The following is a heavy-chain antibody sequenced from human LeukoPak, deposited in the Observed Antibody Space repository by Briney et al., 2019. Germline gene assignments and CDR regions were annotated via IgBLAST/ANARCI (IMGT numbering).Heavy chain of an antibody. CDR3: ATGSIVVVPAATQALNWFDP. V-gene: IGHV3-21*01. CDR1: GFTFSSYS. J-gene: IGHJ5*02. D-gene: IGHD2-2*01. Sequence: SGGSLRLSCGASGFTFSSYSMNWVRQAPGKGLEWVSSISSSNSYIYYADSVKGRFTISRDNAKNSLYLQMNSLRAEDTAVYYCATGSIVVVPAATQALNWFDPWGQGTLVTVSS. CDR2: ISSSNSYI.